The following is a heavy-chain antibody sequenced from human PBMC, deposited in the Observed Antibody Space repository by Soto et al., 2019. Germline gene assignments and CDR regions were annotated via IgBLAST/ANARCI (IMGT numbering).Heavy chain of an antibody. V-gene: IGHV5-51*01. CDR2: IYPGNSNT. CDR1: GYSLTNYW. CDR3: ARPSDVGLASSFEY. Sequence: GQSLKISCKGSGYSLTNYWIGWVRQMPGTGLEWMGIIYPGNSNTRYSPSFEGQVTMSADKSINTAYLQWSSLRASDTAIYFCARPSDVGLASSFEYWGQGTQVTVSS. J-gene: IGHJ4*02.